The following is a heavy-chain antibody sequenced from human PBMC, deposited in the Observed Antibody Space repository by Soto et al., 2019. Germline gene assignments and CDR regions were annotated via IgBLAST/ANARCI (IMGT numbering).Heavy chain of an antibody. V-gene: IGHV3-53*01. J-gene: IGHJ4*02. D-gene: IGHD3-22*01. CDR2: IHSAGTT. Sequence: GGSLRLSCAASGFSVSDNYLSWVRQAPGKGLQWVSLIHSAGTTYYADSVKGRFTISRDNSKSTVFLQMNSLRGEDTAVYYCAKHLIGGRLQSPFDLWGQGTQVT. CDR3: AKHLIGGRLQSPFDL. CDR1: GFSVSDNY.